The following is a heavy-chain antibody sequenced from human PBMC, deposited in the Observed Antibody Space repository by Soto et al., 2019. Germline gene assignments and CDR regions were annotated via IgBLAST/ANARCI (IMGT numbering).Heavy chain of an antibody. CDR2: INPSGGST. D-gene: IGHD1-1*01. Sequence: ASVKVSCKASGYTFTSYYMHWVLQAPGQGLEWMGIINPSGGSTSYAQKFQGRVTMTRDTSTSTVYMELSSLRSEDTAVYYCARRAETNGWNGFGADKYYFDFWGQGTLVTVSS. CDR3: ARRAETNGWNGFGADKYYFDF. J-gene: IGHJ4*02. CDR1: GYTFTSYY. V-gene: IGHV1-46*01.